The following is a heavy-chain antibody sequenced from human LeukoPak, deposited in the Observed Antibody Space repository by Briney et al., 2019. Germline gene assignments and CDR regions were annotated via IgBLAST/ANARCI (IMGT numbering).Heavy chain of an antibody. V-gene: IGHV4-4*07. J-gene: IGHJ3*02. Sequence: SETLSLTCTVSGASISSYYWSWIRQPAGKGLEWIGRIYTGGSTNYNPSLKSRVTMSVDTSKNQFSLKLSSVTAADTAVYYCARGGGGYCSSTSCMGFIYDAFDIWGQGTMVTVSS. D-gene: IGHD2-2*01. CDR2: IYTGGST. CDR1: GASISSYY. CDR3: ARGGGGYCSSTSCMGFIYDAFDI.